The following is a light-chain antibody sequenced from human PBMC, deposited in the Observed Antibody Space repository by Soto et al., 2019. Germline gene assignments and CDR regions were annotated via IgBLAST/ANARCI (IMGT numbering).Light chain of an antibody. Sequence: QSVLKQPPSVSGAPGPRVTISCTGRSSNIGAGYDVLWYQQLPGTAPKLLIYGNSNRPSGVPDRFSGSKSGTSASLAITGLQAEDEADYYCQSYDSSLSGRVVFGGGTKRTVL. CDR2: GNS. CDR3: QSYDSSLSGRVV. J-gene: IGLJ2*01. CDR1: SSNIGAGYD. V-gene: IGLV1-40*01.